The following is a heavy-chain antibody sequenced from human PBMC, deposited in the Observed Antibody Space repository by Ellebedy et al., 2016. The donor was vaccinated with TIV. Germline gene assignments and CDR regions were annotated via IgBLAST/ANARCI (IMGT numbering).Heavy chain of an antibody. J-gene: IGHJ4*02. D-gene: IGHD6-13*01. Sequence: GESLKISCAASGFTFSSYAMSWVRQAPGKGLEWVSAISGSGGSTYYADSVKGRFTISRDNSKNTLYLQMNSLRAEDTAVYYCAKHGSSWFYYFDYWGQGTLVTVSS. V-gene: IGHV3-23*01. CDR3: AKHGSSWFYYFDY. CDR1: GFTFSSYA. CDR2: ISGSGGST.